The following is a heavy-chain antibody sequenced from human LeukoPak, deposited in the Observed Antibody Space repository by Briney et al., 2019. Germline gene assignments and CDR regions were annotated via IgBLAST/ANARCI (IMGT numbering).Heavy chain of an antibody. CDR2: IYYSGST. J-gene: IGHJ6*02. CDR3: ARRSIFGGPYYYYGMDV. V-gene: IGHV4-59*01. CDR1: GGSISSYY. Sequence: KPSETLSLTCTVSGGSISSYYWSWIRQPPGKGLEWIGYIYYSGSTNYNPSLKSRVTISVDTSKNQFSLKLSSVTAADTAVYYCARRSIFGGPYYYYGMDVWGQGTTVTVSS. D-gene: IGHD3-3*01.